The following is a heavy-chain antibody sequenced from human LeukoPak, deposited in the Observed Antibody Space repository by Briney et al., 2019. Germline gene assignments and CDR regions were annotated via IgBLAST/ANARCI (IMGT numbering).Heavy chain of an antibody. CDR2: INTNTGNP. D-gene: IGHD2-2*01. CDR1: GYTLTNYA. V-gene: IGHV7-4-1*02. CDR3: GRDPVGYCSSTSCYPSAFDI. J-gene: IGHJ3*02. Sequence: SVKVSCKASGYTLTNYAMNWVRQAPGQGLEWMGWINTNTGNPTYAQDFTGRFVFSLDTSVSTAYLQISSLKADDTAVYYCGRDPVGYCSSTSCYPSAFDIWGQGTMVTVSS.